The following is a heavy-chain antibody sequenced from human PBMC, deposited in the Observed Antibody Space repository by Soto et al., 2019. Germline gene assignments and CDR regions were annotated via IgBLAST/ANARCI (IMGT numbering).Heavy chain of an antibody. J-gene: IGHJ3*02. V-gene: IGHV4-59*01. Sequence: SETLSLTCTVSGGSISSYYWSWIRQPPGKGLEWIGYIYYSGSTNYNPSLKSRVTISVDTSKNQFSLKLSSVTAADTAVYYCAREFGGSFDICGQGTMVTVSS. D-gene: IGHD1-26*01. CDR1: GGSISSYY. CDR2: IYYSGST. CDR3: AREFGGSFDI.